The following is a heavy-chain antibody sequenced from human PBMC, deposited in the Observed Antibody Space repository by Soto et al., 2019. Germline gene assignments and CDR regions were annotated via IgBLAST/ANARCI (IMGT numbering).Heavy chain of an antibody. CDR2: ISSSSSTI. CDR3: ARDHYLRGYYYYYMDV. D-gene: IGHD3-10*01. Sequence: GGSLRLSCAASGFTFSSYSMNWVRQAPGKGLEWVSYISSSSSTIYYADSVKGRFTISRDNAKNSLYLQMNSLRAEDTAVYYCARDHYLRGYYYYYMDVWGKGTTVTVAS. V-gene: IGHV3-48*01. J-gene: IGHJ6*03. CDR1: GFTFSSYS.